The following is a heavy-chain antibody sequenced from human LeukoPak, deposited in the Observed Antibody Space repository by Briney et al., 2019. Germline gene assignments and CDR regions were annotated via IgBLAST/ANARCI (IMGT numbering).Heavy chain of an antibody. V-gene: IGHV4-39*07. CDR2: IYYSGST. J-gene: IGHJ4*02. Sequence: NPSETLSLTCTVSGGSISSSSYYWGWIRQPPGKGLEWIGSIYYSGSTYYSPSLKSRVTMSVDTSTNQFSLKLISVTAADTALYYCARNFYASSGYYLDDFYFDFWGQGTLVTVSS. CDR3: ARNFYASSGYYLDDFYFDF. D-gene: IGHD3-22*01. CDR1: GGSISSSSYY.